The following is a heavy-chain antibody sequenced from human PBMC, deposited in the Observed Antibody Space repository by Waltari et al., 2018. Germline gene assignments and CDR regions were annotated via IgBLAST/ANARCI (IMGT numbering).Heavy chain of an antibody. Sequence: EGQLVESGGDLVQPGGSLRLSCAASALTFSTYWMHWVRQAPGKGLVWVARINPDGRTTTYADSVRGRFSISRDNAKNTLYLKMNSLTVEDTAVYFCARSMNYGPDYWGRGTLVTVSS. CDR3: ARSMNYGPDY. CDR2: INPDGRTT. CDR1: ALTFSTYW. D-gene: IGHD3-10*01. J-gene: IGHJ4*02. V-gene: IGHV3-74*01.